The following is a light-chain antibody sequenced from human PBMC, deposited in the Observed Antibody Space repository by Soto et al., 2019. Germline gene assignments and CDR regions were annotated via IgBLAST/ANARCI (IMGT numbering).Light chain of an antibody. J-gene: IGKJ1*01. Sequence: EIVLTQSPATLSLSPGERATLSCRASQRVIRYLAWYQQRPGQAPSLLIYDASYRSTGIPARFSGRGSGTELTLTISSLQSEDFAVYYCQQYNNSPPWTCGPGTKV. CDR3: QQYNNSPPWT. V-gene: IGKV3-15*01. CDR2: DAS. CDR1: QRVIRY.